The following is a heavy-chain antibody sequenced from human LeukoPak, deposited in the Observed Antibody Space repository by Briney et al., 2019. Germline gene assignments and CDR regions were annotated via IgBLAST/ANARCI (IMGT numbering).Heavy chain of an antibody. J-gene: IGHJ4*02. V-gene: IGHV4-59*01. CDR3: ARGNYYGSGSFPSYYFDY. D-gene: IGHD3-10*01. CDR2: IYYTGST. Sequence: ASETLSLTCTVSGGSISSYYWSWIRQPPGKGLEWIGYIYYTGSTNYNPSLKSRVTISVDTSQNQFSLKLSSVTAADTAVYYCARGNYYGSGSFPSYYFDYWGQGTLVTVSS. CDR1: GGSISSYY.